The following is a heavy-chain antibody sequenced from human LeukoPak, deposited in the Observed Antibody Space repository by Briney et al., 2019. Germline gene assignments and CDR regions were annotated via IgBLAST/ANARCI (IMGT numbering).Heavy chain of an antibody. CDR2: ISGSGGTT. J-gene: IGHJ4*02. Sequence: GGSLRLSCAASGFTFSNYAMTWVRQAPGKGLEWVSGISGSGGTTYYADSVKGRFTISRDNSKNTLYLQVNSLRAEDTAVYYCAKGEVPAGRGYYFDYWGQGTLVTVSS. CDR1: GFTFSNYA. V-gene: IGHV3-23*01. D-gene: IGHD2-2*01. CDR3: AKGEVPAGRGYYFDY.